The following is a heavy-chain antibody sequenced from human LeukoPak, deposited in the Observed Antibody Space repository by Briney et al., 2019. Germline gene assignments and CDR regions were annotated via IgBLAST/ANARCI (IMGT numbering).Heavy chain of an antibody. CDR3: ARVHYDSSGYRKFDY. CDR1: GGSISSYY. J-gene: IGHJ4*02. CDR2: IYYSGST. D-gene: IGHD3-22*01. Sequence: SETLSLTCTVPGGSISSYYWSWIRQPPGKGLERLGYIYYSGSTNYNPSLKSRVTISVDTSKNQFSLKLSSVTAADTAVYYCARVHYDSSGYRKFDYWGQGTLVTVSS. V-gene: IGHV4-59*01.